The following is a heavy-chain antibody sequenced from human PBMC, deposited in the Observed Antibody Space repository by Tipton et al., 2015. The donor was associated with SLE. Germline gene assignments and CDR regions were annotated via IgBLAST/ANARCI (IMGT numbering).Heavy chain of an antibody. CDR1: GFTFSDYY. CDR3: AHGRLWSHIDY. CDR2: ISSSSSYA. V-gene: IGHV3-11*03. Sequence: GSLRLSCAASGFTFSDYYMSWIRQAPGKGLEWVSYISSSSSYANYADSVKGRFTISRDNAKNSLYLQMNSLRAEDTAVYYCAHGRLWSHIDYWGQGTLVTVSS. J-gene: IGHJ4*02. D-gene: IGHD3-3*01.